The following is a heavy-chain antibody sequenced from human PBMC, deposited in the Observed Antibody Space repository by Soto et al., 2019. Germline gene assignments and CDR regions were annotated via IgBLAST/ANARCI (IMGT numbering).Heavy chain of an antibody. CDR2: ISGSGGST. CDR3: AKHSGRRRWLLPDAFDI. Sequence: EVQLLESGGGLVQPGGSLRLSCAASGFTFSSYAMSWVRQAPGKGLEWVSAISGSGGSTYYADSVKGRFTISRDNSKNTLYLQMNSLRAEDTAVYYCAKHSGRRRWLLPDAFDIWGQGTMVTVSS. D-gene: IGHD3-22*01. J-gene: IGHJ3*02. V-gene: IGHV3-23*01. CDR1: GFTFSSYA.